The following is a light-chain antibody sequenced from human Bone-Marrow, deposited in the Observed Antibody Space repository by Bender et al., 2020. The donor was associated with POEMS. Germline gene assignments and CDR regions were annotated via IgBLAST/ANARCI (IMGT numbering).Light chain of an antibody. J-gene: IGLJ2*01. Sequence: QSALTQTPSASGSPGQSVAISCTGTSNDVGAYDYVSWYQQHPGKVPRLLIFGVTQRPSRVPDRFSGSKSGNTASLTISGLQAEDEADYYCCSYAGTFVVFGGGTKVTVL. CDR1: SNDVGAYDY. CDR2: GVT. CDR3: CSYAGTFVV. V-gene: IGLV2-8*01.